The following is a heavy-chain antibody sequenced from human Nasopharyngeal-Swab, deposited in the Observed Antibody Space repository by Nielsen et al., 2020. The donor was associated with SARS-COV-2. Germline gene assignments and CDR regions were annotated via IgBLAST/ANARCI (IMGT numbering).Heavy chain of an antibody. D-gene: IGHD5-12*01. CDR2: ISGSGGST. V-gene: IGHV3-23*01. CDR3: AKVRYSGYDHYYYYGMDV. CDR1: GLTFSSYA. Sequence: GGSLRLSCAASGLTFSSYAMSWVRQAPGKGLAWVSAISGSGGSTYYADSVKGRFTISRDNSKNTLYLQMNSLRAEDTAVYYCAKVRYSGYDHYYYYGMDVWGQGTTVTVSS. J-gene: IGHJ6*02.